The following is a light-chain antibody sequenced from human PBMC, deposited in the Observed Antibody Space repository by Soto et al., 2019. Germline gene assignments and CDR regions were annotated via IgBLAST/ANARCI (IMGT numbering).Light chain of an antibody. V-gene: IGKV1-5*03. CDR1: QTISSW. J-gene: IGKJ1*01. CDR3: QHYNSYPEA. Sequence: DIQMTQSASTLSRSVGDRVTSTCRASQTISSWLSWYQQKPGKAPKLLIYKASTLKSGVPSRFRGSGSGTEFTLTISSLQPDDFATYYCQHYNSYPEAFGHGTQVDIK. CDR2: KAS.